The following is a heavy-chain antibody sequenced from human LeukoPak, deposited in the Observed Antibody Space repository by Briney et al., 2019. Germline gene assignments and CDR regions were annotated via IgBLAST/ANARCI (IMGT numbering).Heavy chain of an antibody. V-gene: IGHV3-7*01. CDR2: IKQDGSEK. CDR3: ARDFLYYDFWSGAYYYYMDV. D-gene: IGHD3-3*01. CDR1: GFTFSSYW. Sequence: GGSLRLSCAASGFTFSSYWMSWVRQAPGKGLEWVANIKQDGSEKYYVDSVKGRFTISRDNAKNSLYLQMNSLRAEDTAVYYCARDFLYYDFWSGAYYYYMDVWGKGTTVTVSS. J-gene: IGHJ6*03.